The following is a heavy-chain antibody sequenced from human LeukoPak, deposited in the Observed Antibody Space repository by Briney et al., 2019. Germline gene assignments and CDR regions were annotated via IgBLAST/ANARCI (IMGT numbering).Heavy chain of an antibody. Sequence: SGGSLRLSCAASGFTFSSYAMSWVRQAPGKGLERVSAISGSGGSTYYADSVKGRFTISRDNSKNTLYLQMNSLRAEDTAVYYCAKDMFYDSSGYHQPHDYWGQGTLVTVSS. CDR1: GFTFSSYA. CDR3: AKDMFYDSSGYHQPHDY. J-gene: IGHJ4*02. CDR2: ISGSGGST. D-gene: IGHD3-22*01. V-gene: IGHV3-23*01.